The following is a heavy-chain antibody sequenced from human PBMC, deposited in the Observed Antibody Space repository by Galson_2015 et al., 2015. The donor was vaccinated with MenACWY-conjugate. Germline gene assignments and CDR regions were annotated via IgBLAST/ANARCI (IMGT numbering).Heavy chain of an antibody. J-gene: IGHJ5*02. D-gene: IGHD6-19*01. V-gene: IGHV3-23*01. CDR3: AKAQGIGWYVGYNYFDP. CDR1: GFTFSNYA. CDR2: LSGSGDKT. Sequence: SLRLSCAASGFTFSNYAMGWVRQASGKGLEWVSGLSGSGDKTFYDESVKGRFTISRDNSKNTLHLKMSSLRTEDTAVYYCAKAQGIGWYVGYNYFDPWGQGALVTVSS.